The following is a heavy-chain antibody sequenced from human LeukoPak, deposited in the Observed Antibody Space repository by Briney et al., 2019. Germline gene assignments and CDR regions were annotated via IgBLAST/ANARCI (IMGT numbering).Heavy chain of an antibody. CDR2: ISAYNGNT. Sequence: ASVKVSCKASGYTFTRYGISWVRQAPGQGLEWMGWISAYNGNTNYAQKLQGRVTMTTDTSTSTAYMELRSLRSDDTAVYYCARDFSGYDSFDYWGQGTLVTVSS. J-gene: IGHJ4*02. V-gene: IGHV1-18*01. CDR1: GYTFTRYG. CDR3: ARDFSGYDSFDY. D-gene: IGHD5-12*01.